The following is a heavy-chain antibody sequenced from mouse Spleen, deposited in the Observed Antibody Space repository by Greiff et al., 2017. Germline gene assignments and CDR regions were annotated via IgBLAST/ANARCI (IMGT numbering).Heavy chain of an antibody. CDR2: IDPSDSYT. D-gene: IGHD3-3*01. CDR3: ASGERAYAMDY. V-gene: IGHV1-69*01. CDR1: GYTFTSYW. Sequence: QVQLQQPGAELVMPGASVKLSCKASGYTFTSYWMHWVKQRPGQGLEWIGEIDPSDSYTNYNQKFKGKATLTVDKSSSTAYMQLSSLTSEDSAVYYCASGERAYAMDYWGEGTSVTGSA. J-gene: IGHJ4*01.